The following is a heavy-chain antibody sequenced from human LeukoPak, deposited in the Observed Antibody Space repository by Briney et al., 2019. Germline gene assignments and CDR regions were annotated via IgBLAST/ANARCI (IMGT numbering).Heavy chain of an antibody. CDR1: GGSFSGYY. V-gene: IGHV4-34*01. CDR2: INHSGST. CDR3: AREGRGYSGYARY. J-gene: IGHJ4*02. D-gene: IGHD5-12*01. Sequence: SETLSLTCAVYGGSFSGYYWSWIRQPPGKGLEWIGEINHSGSTNYNPSLKSRVTISVDTAKNQFSLKLSSVTAADTAVYYCAREGRGYSGYARYWGQGTLVTVSS.